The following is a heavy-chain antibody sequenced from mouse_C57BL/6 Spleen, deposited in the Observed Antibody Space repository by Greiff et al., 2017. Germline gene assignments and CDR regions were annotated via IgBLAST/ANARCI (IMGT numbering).Heavy chain of an antibody. CDR3: ARSPRLHAMAY. V-gene: IGHV1-54*01. D-gene: IGHD3-2*02. J-gene: IGHJ4*01. CDR2: INPGSGGT. CDR1: GYAFTNYL. Sequence: VQLQQSGAELVRPGTSVKVSCKASGYAFTNYLIEWVKQRPGQGLEWIGVINPGSGGTNYNEKFKGKATLTADTSSSTAYMQRSSLTSEASAVYFCARSPRLHAMAYWGQGTSVTVSA.